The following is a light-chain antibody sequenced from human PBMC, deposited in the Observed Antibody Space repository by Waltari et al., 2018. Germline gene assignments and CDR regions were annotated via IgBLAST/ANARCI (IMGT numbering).Light chain of an antibody. CDR3: QQFDASVLT. Sequence: AGDHNKRGRSSRFLNYAASGRAAGDPDRFRGSASETDFTLTISRLEPEDFAVYYCQQFDASVLTFGGGTMVEMK. J-gene: IGKJ4*01. CDR2: AAS. V-gene: IGKV3D-20*01.